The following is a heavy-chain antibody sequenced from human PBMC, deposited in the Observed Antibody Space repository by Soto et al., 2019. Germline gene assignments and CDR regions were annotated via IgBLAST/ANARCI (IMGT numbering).Heavy chain of an antibody. D-gene: IGHD6-19*01. Sequence: QVQLVESGGGVVQPGRSLRLSCAASGFTFSSYAMHWVRQAPGKGPEWVAVISYDGSNKYYADSVKGRFTISRDNSKNTLYLQMNSLRAEDTAVYYCARGGSGWYKDGMDVWGQGTTVTVSS. CDR2: ISYDGSNK. CDR3: ARGGSGWYKDGMDV. J-gene: IGHJ6*02. CDR1: GFTFSSYA. V-gene: IGHV3-30-3*01.